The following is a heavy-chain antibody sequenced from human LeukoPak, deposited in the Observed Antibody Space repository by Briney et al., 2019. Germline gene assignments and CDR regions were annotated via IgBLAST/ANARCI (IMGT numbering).Heavy chain of an antibody. J-gene: IGHJ6*02. D-gene: IGHD3-9*01. CDR3: AKAVDYYDILTGYYKGGDYYYYGMDV. CDR2: ISGSGGST. V-gene: IGHV3-23*01. Sequence: PGGSLRLSCAASGFTFSSYAMSWVRQAPGKGLEWVSAISGSGGSTYYADSVKGRFTISRDNSKNTLYLQMHSLRAEDTAVYYCAKAVDYYDILTGYYKGGDYYYYGMDVWGQGTTVTVSS. CDR1: GFTFSSYA.